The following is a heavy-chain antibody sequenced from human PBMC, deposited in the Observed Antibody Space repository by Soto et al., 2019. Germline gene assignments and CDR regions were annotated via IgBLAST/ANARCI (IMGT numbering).Heavy chain of an antibody. CDR1: GFTFSSYA. D-gene: IGHD6-6*01. V-gene: IGHV3-23*01. CDR3: AKALIGTAARGASDY. Sequence: GGSLRLSCAASGFTFSSYAMSWVRQXXGKGLEWVSAISGSGGSTYYADXXKGXXXXXXXXXKXTLYLQMNSLRAEDTAVYYCAKALIGTAARGASDYWGQGTLVTVSS. J-gene: IGHJ4*02. CDR2: ISGSGGST.